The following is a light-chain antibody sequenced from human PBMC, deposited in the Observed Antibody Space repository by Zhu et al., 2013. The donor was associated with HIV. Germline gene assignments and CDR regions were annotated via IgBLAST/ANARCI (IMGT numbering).Light chain of an antibody. Sequence: QSALTQPASVSGSPGQSITISCTGTSSDVGGYNSVSWYQQHPGKAPKLMIYEVTNRPSGVSSRFSGSKSGNTASLTISGLQAEDEADYYCSSFTGSNTWVFGGGTKLTVL. V-gene: IGLV2-14*03. CDR1: SSDVGGYNS. J-gene: IGLJ3*02. CDR2: EVT. CDR3: SSFTGSNTWV.